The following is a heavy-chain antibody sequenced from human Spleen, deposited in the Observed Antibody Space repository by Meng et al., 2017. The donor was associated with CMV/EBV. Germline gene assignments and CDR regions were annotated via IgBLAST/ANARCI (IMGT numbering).Heavy chain of an antibody. J-gene: IGHJ4*02. V-gene: IGHV3-9*03. Sequence: SLKISCVGSGFTFDGYAMHWVREVPGKGLEWISSITWNSGSKAYADSVKGRFTVSRDNAKNSLYLQMNNLRVEDMALYYCAKGGFFGLINIGGDYFDYWGQGTLVTVSS. CDR3: AKGGFFGLINIGGDYFDY. D-gene: IGHD3/OR15-3a*01. CDR1: GFTFDGYA. CDR2: ITWNSGSK.